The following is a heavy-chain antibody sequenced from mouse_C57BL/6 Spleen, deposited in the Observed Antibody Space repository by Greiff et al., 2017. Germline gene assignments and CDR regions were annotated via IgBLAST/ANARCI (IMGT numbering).Heavy chain of an antibody. V-gene: IGHV5-4*03. Sequence: DVMLVESGGGLVKPGGSLKLSCAASGFTFSSYAMSWVRQTPEKRLEWVATISDGGSYTYYPDNVKGRFTISRDNAKNNLYLQMSHLKSEDTAMYYCARGYYDYDAWFAYWGQGTLVTVSA. J-gene: IGHJ3*01. CDR1: GFTFSSYA. CDR2: ISDGGSYT. D-gene: IGHD2-4*01. CDR3: ARGYYDYDAWFAY.